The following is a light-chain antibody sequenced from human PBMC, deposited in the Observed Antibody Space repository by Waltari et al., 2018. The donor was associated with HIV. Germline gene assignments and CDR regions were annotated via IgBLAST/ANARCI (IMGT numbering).Light chain of an antibody. Sequence: QSALTQSRSVSGSPGQSITISCTGTTNDVGAYNYFSWYQQHPSRTPKLLIFDLIKLPSGVPDRFSCSKPANTASLTISGLQAEDEADYYCCSSAGNYTFVFGTGTKVTVL. CDR3: CSSAGNYTFV. CDR2: DLI. V-gene: IGLV2-11*01. J-gene: IGLJ1*01. CDR1: TNDVGAYNY.